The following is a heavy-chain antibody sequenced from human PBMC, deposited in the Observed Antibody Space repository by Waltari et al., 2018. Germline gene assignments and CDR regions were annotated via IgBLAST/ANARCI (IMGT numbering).Heavy chain of an antibody. D-gene: IGHD3-10*01. Sequence: EVRLAESGGGLVKPGGSLRLSCTASGFDFSDYDMNWVRQAPGTGLEWVSSIGGTHSNIFYADSVKGRFTVSRDNAKNSLYLQMDNLGAEDSGLYFCTRDLYGSGGDWFDPWGQGTLVTVSS. V-gene: IGHV3-21*03. J-gene: IGHJ5*02. CDR3: TRDLYGSGGDWFDP. CDR1: GFDFSDYD. CDR2: IGGTHSNI.